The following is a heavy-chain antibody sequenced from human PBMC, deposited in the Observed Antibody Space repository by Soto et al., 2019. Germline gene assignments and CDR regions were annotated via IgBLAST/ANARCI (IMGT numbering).Heavy chain of an antibody. CDR3: ARGEESSGYYNVVPQFDP. CDR2: MYFGGSF. J-gene: IGHJ5*02. Sequence: KPSETLSLTCTVSGASVSTGYWSWIRQPPGKGPEWIGFMYFGGSFNYNPSLTSRVTISVETSKNQFSMTLTSVTAADTAVYYCARGEESSGYYNVVPQFDPWGQGTLVTVSS. V-gene: IGHV4-59*02. D-gene: IGHD3-22*01. CDR1: GASVSTGY.